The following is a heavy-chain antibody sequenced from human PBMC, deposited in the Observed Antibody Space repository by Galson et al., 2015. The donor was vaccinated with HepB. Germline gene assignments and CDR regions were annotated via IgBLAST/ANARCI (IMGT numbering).Heavy chain of an antibody. CDR3: AKDLKGAFDL. V-gene: IGHV3-9*01. CDR2: ISWNSGSI. CDR1: GFTFDDYA. Sequence: SLRLSCAASGFTFDDYAMHWVRQAPGKGLEWVSGISWNSGSIGYADSVKGRFTISRDNAKNSLYLQMNSLRAEDTALYYCAKDLKGAFDLWGRGTLVTVSS. J-gene: IGHJ2*01.